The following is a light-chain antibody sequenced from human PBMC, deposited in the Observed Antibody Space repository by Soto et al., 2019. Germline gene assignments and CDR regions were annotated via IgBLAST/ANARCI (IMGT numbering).Light chain of an antibody. CDR3: QQYNNWPPIT. V-gene: IGKV3-20*01. CDR2: AAS. Sequence: IVLTQYAGTLSLSPGERATLSCRASQSVSSYYLAWYQQKPGQAPRLLIYAASSRATGIPDRFSGSGSGTEFTLTISSLQSEDFAVYYCQQYNNWPPITFGQGTRLEIK. CDR1: QSVSSYY. J-gene: IGKJ5*01.